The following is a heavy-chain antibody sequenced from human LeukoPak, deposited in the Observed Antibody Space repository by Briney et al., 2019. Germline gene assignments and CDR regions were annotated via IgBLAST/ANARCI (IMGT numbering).Heavy chain of an antibody. CDR1: GGSISSGDYY. CDR2: IYYSGST. D-gene: IGHD5-18*01. V-gene: IGHV4-30-4*08. CDR3: AREGYLRKNWFDP. J-gene: IGHJ5*02. Sequence: SETLPLTCTVSGGSISSGDYYWSWIRQPPGKGLEWIGYIYYSGSTYYNPSLKSRVTVSVDTSKNQFSLKLSSVTAADTAVYYCAREGYLRKNWFDPWGQGTLVTVSS.